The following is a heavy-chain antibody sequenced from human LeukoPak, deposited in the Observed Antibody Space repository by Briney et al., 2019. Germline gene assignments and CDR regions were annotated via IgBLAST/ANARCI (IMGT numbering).Heavy chain of an antibody. J-gene: IGHJ4*02. D-gene: IGHD3-3*02. CDR3: ARDIRAVGLTLYFDY. CDR2: ISSTGDTI. Sequence: ISSTGDTISYADSAKGRFTVSRDNARNSLYLQMNSLRDEDTAVYCCARDIRAVGLTLYFDYWGQGTLLTVST. V-gene: IGHV3-11*01.